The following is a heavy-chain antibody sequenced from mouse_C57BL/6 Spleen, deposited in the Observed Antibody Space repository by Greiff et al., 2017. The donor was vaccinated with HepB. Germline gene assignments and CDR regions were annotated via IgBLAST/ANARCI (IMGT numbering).Heavy chain of an antibody. CDR3: ARQVNLLLFFDY. CDR2: ISSGGSYT. Sequence: EVKLMESGGDLVKPGGSLKLSCAASGFTFSSYGMSWVRQTPDKRLEWVATISSGGSYTYYPDSVKGRFTISRDNAKNTLYLQMSSLKSEDTAMYYCARQVNLLLFFDYWGQGTTLTVSS. V-gene: IGHV5-6*01. CDR1: GFTFSSYG. D-gene: IGHD1-1*01. J-gene: IGHJ2*01.